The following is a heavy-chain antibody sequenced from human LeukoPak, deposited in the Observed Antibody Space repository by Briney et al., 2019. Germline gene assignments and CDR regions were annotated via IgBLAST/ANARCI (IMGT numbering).Heavy chain of an antibody. J-gene: IGHJ6*02. CDR1: GFTFSSYS. CDR3: ARDPGLDYGDNYYYYGMDV. CDR2: ISSSSSYI. Sequence: PGGSLRLSCAASGFTFSSYSMNWVRQAPGKGLEWVSSISSSSSYIYYADSVKGRFTISRDNAKNSLYLQMNSLRAEDTAVYYCARDPGLDYGDNYYYYGMDVWGQGTTVTVSS. V-gene: IGHV3-21*01. D-gene: IGHD4-17*01.